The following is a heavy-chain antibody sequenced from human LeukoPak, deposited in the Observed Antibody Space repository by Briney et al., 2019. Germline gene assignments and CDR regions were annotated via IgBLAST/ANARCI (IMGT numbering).Heavy chain of an antibody. V-gene: IGHV1-69*04. CDR2: IIPIFGIA. D-gene: IGHD6-6*01. Sequence: SVKVSCKASGGTFSSYAISWVRQAPGHGLEWMGRIIPIFGIANYAQKFQGRVTITADKSTSTAYMELSSLRSEDTAVYYCARVPYSTQLVAWFAPWGQGTLVTVSS. CDR1: GGTFSSYA. CDR3: ARVPYSTQLVAWFAP. J-gene: IGHJ5*02.